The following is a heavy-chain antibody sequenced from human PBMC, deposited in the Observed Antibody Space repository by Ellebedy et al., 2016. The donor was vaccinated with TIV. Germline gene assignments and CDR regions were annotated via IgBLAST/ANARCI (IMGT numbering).Heavy chain of an antibody. CDR1: GFTFSSYA. Sequence: GESLKISCAASGFTFSSYAMSWVRQAPGKGLEWVSAISGSGGSTYYADSVKGRFTISRDNAKNSLYLQMNSLRAEDTAVYYCASSEWDIVVVPAAIGSYYFDYWGQGTLVTVSS. V-gene: IGHV3-23*01. D-gene: IGHD2-2*01. J-gene: IGHJ4*02. CDR3: ASSEWDIVVVPAAIGSYYFDY. CDR2: ISGSGGST.